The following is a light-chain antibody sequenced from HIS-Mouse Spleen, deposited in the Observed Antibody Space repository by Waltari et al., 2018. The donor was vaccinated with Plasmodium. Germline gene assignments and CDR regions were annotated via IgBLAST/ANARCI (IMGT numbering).Light chain of an antibody. J-gene: IGKJ4*01. CDR2: GAS. Sequence: EIVLTQSPANLSLSPGERATLSCRASQSVSSSYLAWYQQKPGQAPRLLIYGASSRATGIPDRFSGSGSGTDFTLTISRLEPEDFAVYYCQQYGSSPPLTFGGGTKVEIK. V-gene: IGKV3-20*01. CDR3: QQYGSSPPLT. CDR1: QSVSSSY.